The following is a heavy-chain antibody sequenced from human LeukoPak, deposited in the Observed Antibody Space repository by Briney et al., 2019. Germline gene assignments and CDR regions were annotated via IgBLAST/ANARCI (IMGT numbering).Heavy chain of an antibody. V-gene: IGHV1-2*02. Sequence: ASVKVSCKASGYTFTGYYMHWVRQAPGQGLEWMGWINPNSGGTNYAQKFQGRVTMTRDTSISTAYMELSRLRSDDTAVYYCARDARVGATTDGGGDYWGQGTLVTVSS. CDR2: INPNSGGT. CDR1: GYTFTGYY. D-gene: IGHD1-26*01. CDR3: ARDARVGATTDGGGDY. J-gene: IGHJ4*02.